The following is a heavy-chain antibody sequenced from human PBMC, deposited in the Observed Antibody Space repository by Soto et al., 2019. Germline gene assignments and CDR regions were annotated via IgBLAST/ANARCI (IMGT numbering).Heavy chain of an antibody. Sequence: QVHLVQSGAEVKKPGSSVKVSCPASGGTFGTYIISWVRQGPGQGLEWMGGIIPIFGTTTYAQKFQGRVTITADESSGTAYMDLSSLRSGDTALYYCTVRSMGDVDSWGQGTLVAVSS. J-gene: IGHJ4*02. CDR1: GGTFGTYI. V-gene: IGHV1-69*01. CDR3: TVRSMGDVDS. CDR2: IIPIFGTT. D-gene: IGHD1-26*01.